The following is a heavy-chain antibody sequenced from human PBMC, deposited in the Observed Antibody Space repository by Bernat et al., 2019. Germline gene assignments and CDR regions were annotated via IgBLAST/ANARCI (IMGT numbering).Heavy chain of an antibody. CDR2: IYYSGST. J-gene: IGHJ2*01. V-gene: IGHV4-31*03. Sequence: QVQLQESGPGLVKPSQTLSLTCTVSGGSISSGGYYWSWIRQHPGKGLEWIGYIYYSGSTYYNPSLKSRVTISVDTSKNQFSLKLSPVTAADTAVYYCARGGQRNDYGDPDWYFDLWGRGTLVTVSS. D-gene: IGHD4-17*01. CDR3: ARGGQRNDYGDPDWYFDL. CDR1: GGSISSGGYY.